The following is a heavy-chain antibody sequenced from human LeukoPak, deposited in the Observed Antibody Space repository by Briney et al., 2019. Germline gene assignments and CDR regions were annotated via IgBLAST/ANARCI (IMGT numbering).Heavy chain of an antibody. D-gene: IGHD1-26*01. CDR1: SASITSSVSC. CDR3: ARVSAPRRRIVGTNYFDY. Sequence: SETLSLTCTVSSASITSSVSCWGWIRQPPGRGLEWIGTMFYSGTTYYNPSLNSRVTISVDTSKNHFSLELTSVTAADAAVYYCARVSAPRRRIVGTNYFDYWGQGTLVTVSS. CDR2: MFYSGTT. J-gene: IGHJ4*02. V-gene: IGHV4-39*02.